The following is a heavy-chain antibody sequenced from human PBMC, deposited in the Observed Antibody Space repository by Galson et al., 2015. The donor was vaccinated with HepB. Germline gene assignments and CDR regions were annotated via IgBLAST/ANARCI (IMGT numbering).Heavy chain of an antibody. J-gene: IGHJ4*02. Sequence: SVKVSCKASGYTFTGYYMHWVRQAPGQGLEWMGWINPNSGGTNYAQKFQGRVTMTRDTSISTAYMELSRLRSDDTAVYYCARGPLAHESGVYYSGFDYWGQGTLVTVSS. CDR1: GYTFTGYY. CDR2: INPNSGGT. V-gene: IGHV1-2*02. CDR3: ARGPLAHESGVYYSGFDY. D-gene: IGHD3-22*01.